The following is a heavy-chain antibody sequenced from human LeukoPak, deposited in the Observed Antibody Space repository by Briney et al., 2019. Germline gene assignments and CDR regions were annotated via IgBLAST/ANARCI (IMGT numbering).Heavy chain of an antibody. Sequence: GGSLRLSCAASGFTFSTYSMNWVRQAPGKGLEWVSRINSDGSSTSYADSVKGRFTISRDNAKNTLYLQMNSLRAEDTAVYYCASSLYYDYVWGSYLRHFDYWGQGTLVTVSS. J-gene: IGHJ4*02. V-gene: IGHV3-74*01. CDR3: ASSLYYDYVWGSYLRHFDY. CDR2: INSDGSST. D-gene: IGHD3-16*02. CDR1: GFTFSTYS.